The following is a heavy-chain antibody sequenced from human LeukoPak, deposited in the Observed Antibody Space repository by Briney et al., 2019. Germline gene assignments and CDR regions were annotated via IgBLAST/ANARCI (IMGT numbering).Heavy chain of an antibody. CDR3: GRDPLHRGGILVVGTTFLSWGWIDGSGERATVTPSPGSASAPTVQTRQH. Sequence: GGSLRLSCAASGFIFSSYSMNWVRQAPGKGLEWVSYISSSSTTIYFADSVKGRFTISRANAKYSLYLQMNSLRAQETAISSCGRDPLHRGGILVVGTTFLSWGWIDGSGERATVTPSPGSASAPTVQTRQH. V-gene: IGHV3-48*04. CDR2: ISSSSTTI. J-gene: IGHJ1*01. D-gene: IGHD6-19*01. CDR1: GFIFSSYS.